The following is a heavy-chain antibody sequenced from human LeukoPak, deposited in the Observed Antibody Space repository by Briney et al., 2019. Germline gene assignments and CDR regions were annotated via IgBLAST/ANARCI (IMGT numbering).Heavy chain of an antibody. CDR2: ISSSGSTI. J-gene: IGHJ4*02. D-gene: IGHD6-19*01. CDR3: ATETDVGLAVAC. CDR1: GFTFSDYY. V-gene: IGHV3-11*01. Sequence: GGSLRLSCAASGFTFSDYYMSWIRQAPGKGLEWVSYISSSGSTIYYADSVKGRFTISRDNAKNSLYLQMNSLRAEDTAVYYCATETDVGLAVACRGQGTLVTVSS.